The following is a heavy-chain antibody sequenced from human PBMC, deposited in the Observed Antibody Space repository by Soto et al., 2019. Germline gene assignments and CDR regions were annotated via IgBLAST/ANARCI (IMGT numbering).Heavy chain of an antibody. V-gene: IGHV1-2*04. CDR3: ARAAAADNWFDP. CDR2: INPNSGGT. CDR1: GYTFTGYY. Sequence: ASVKVSCKASGYTFTGYYMHWVRQAPGQGLEWMGWINPNSGGTNYAQKFQGWVTMTRDTSFSTAYMELSRLRSDDTAVYYCARAAAADNWFDPWGQGSLVTVSS. D-gene: IGHD6-13*01. J-gene: IGHJ5*02.